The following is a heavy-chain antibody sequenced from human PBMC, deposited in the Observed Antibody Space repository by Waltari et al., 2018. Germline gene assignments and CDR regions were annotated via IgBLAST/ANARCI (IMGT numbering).Heavy chain of an antibody. CDR3: ATPTSSKGIAVALR. D-gene: IGHD6-19*01. Sequence: EVKRVDSGGGLFKPGGPRRFSGAATGFTLSNPGVYWVRQAPGKGLVWVSRINGDGSTTNYADSVKGRFTISRDNAKNTVYLQMSSLRAEDTAVYYCATPTSSKGIAVALRWGQGTLVPVSS. CDR2: INGDGSTT. J-gene: IGHJ4*02. CDR1: GFTLSNPG. V-gene: IGHV3-74*01.